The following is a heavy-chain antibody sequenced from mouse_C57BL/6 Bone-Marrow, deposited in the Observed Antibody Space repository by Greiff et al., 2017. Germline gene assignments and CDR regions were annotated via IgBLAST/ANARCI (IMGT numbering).Heavy chain of an antibody. V-gene: IGHV14-4*01. Sequence: VQLQQSGAELVRPGASVKLSCTASGFNIKDDYMHWVKQRPEQGLEWIGWIDPENGDTEYASKFQGKATITADTSSNTAYLQLSSLTSEDTAVYYCTNPVVADVAYWGQGTTLTVSS. J-gene: IGHJ2*01. D-gene: IGHD1-1*01. CDR1: GFNIKDDY. CDR3: TNPVVADVAY. CDR2: IDPENGDT.